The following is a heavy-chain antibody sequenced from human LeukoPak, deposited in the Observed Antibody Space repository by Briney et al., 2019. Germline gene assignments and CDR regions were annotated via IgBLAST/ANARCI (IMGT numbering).Heavy chain of an antibody. CDR2: INHSGST. V-gene: IGHV4-34*01. Sequence: SETLSLTCAVYVGSFSGYYWSWIRHPPGKGLEWSGEINHSGSTNYHPSLKSRVTISVDTSKNKFSLNLSSVTAADTPVNYWARGDDGDYDILTGYYNFDYWGQGTLVTVSS. J-gene: IGHJ4*02. CDR3: ARGDDGDYDILTGYYNFDY. CDR1: VGSFSGYY. D-gene: IGHD3-9*01.